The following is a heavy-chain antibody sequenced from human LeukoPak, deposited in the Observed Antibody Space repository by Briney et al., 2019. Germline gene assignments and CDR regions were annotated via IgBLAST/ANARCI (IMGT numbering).Heavy chain of an antibody. D-gene: IGHD3-22*01. Sequence: GGSLRLSCAASGFTFSSYAMHWVRQAPGKGLEWVAVISYDGSNKYYADSVKGRFTISRDNAKNSLYLQMNSLRAEDTAVSYCASSTTYYYDSSGFDYWGQGTLVTVSS. CDR2: ISYDGSNK. CDR1: GFTFSSYA. J-gene: IGHJ4*02. V-gene: IGHV3-30-3*01. CDR3: ASSTTYYYDSSGFDY.